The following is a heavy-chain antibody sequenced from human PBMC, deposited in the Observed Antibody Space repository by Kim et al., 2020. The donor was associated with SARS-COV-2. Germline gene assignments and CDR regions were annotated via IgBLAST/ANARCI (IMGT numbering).Heavy chain of an antibody. V-gene: IGHV1-3*01. CDR1: GYTFTSYA. CDR3: ARTSPYCSGGSCYTGGYYGMDV. Sequence: ASVKVSCKASGYTFTSYAMHWVRQAPGQRLEWMGWINAGNGNTKYSQKFQGRVTITRDTSASTVYMELSSLRSEDTAVYYCARTSPYCSGGSCYTGGYYGMDVWGQGTTVTVSS. CDR2: INAGNGNT. J-gene: IGHJ6*01. D-gene: IGHD2-15*01.